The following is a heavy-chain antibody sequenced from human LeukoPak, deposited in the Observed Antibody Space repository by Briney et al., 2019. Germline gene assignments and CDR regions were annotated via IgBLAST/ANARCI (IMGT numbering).Heavy chain of an antibody. J-gene: IGHJ4*02. CDR2: INHSGST. V-gene: IGHV4-34*01. Sequence: PSETLSLTCAVYGGSFSGYYWSWIRQPPGKGLEWIGEINHSGSTNYNPSLKSRVTISVDASKNQFSLKLSSVTAADTAVYYCAGGRFVLMVYAIGFDYWGQGTLVTVSS. CDR1: GGSFSGYY. CDR3: AGGRFVLMVYAIGFDY. D-gene: IGHD2-8*01.